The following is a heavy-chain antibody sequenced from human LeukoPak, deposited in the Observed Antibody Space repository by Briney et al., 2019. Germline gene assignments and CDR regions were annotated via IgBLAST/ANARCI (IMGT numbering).Heavy chain of an antibody. Sequence: SQTLSLTCTVSGGSISSSSYYWGWIRQPPGKGLEWIGSIYYSGSTYYNPSLKSRATISVNASKTQFSLKLSSVTAADTAVYYCARHMGRFGRGPQYNWFDPWGQGTLVTVSS. CDR2: IYYSGST. V-gene: IGHV4-39*01. D-gene: IGHD1-26*01. CDR1: GGSISSSSYY. J-gene: IGHJ5*02. CDR3: ARHMGRFGRGPQYNWFDP.